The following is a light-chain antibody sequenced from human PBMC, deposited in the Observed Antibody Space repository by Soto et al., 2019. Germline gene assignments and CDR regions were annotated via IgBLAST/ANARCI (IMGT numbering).Light chain of an antibody. CDR2: EVS. J-gene: IGLJ1*01. V-gene: IGLV2-14*01. Sequence: QSVLTQPGSVSGSPGQSITISCTGTSRDVGNYNYVSWYQQDPGKAPKLIIYEVSNRPSGVSSRFSGSKSDNTASLTISGLQAEDEADYYCSSYTSTSTLYVFGTGTKVTVL. CDR3: SSYTSTSTLYV. CDR1: SRDVGNYNY.